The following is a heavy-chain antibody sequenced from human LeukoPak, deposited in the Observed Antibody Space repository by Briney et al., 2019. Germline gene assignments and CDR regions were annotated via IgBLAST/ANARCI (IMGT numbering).Heavy chain of an antibody. CDR2: ISYSGGV. CDR3: ARGLEDYSNYEGNWFDP. Sequence: PSESLSLTCTVSSDSISDYYWGWIRRPPEKGRLWIGYISYSGGVTYSPSLKPPVTISLDTSKNQFSLKLSSVTAADTAVYYCARGLEDYSNYEGNWFDPWGQGTLVTVSS. D-gene: IGHD4-11*01. J-gene: IGHJ5*02. CDR1: SDSISDYY. V-gene: IGHV4-59*01.